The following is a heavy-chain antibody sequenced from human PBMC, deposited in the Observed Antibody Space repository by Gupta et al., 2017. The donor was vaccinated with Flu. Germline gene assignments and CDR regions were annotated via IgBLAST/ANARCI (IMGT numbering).Heavy chain of an antibody. CDR2: IWAEGSNK. CDR3: AREVYPTGSSGDKYGMDG. V-gene: IGHV3-33*01. J-gene: IGHJ6*02. CDR1: AFTFSSYG. D-gene: IGHD6-13*01. Sequence: QVQLVVSGGGVVEPGRSLRLSCSASAFTFSSYGMHWVRQAPGKGLEWVAVIWAEGSNKYYEDSVKGRFTNSRDNSKNTLYLQMNSLRAEDTAVDYCAREVYPTGSSGDKYGMDGGGQGTTVTVSS.